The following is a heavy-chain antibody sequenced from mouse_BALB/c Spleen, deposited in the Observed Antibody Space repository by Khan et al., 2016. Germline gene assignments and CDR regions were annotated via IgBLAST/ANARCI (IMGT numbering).Heavy chain of an antibody. J-gene: IGHJ4*01. CDR1: GFSLTSYG. D-gene: IGHD2-3*01. CDR2: IWSDGST. V-gene: IGHV2-6*02. CDR3: ARRYDGGGAMDY. Sequence: QVQLKESGPGLVAPSQSLSITCTVSGFSLTSYGVHWVRQPPGKGLEWLVVIWSDGSTTYNSAIKSRLSISKDNSKSQVFLKMNSLQTDDTAMYYCARRYDGGGAMDYWGQGTSVTVSS.